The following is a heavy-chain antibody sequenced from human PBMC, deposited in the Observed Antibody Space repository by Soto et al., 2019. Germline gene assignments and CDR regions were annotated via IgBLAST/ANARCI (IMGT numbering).Heavy chain of an antibody. CDR3: ASGRIAAADHFDY. D-gene: IGHD6-13*01. V-gene: IGHV3-66*01. Sequence: EVQLVESGGGLVQPGGSLRLSCAASGFTVSSNYMSWVRQAPGKGLEWVSVIYSGGSTFYADSVKGRFTISRDNSKNTLYLQMNSLRAEDTAVYYCASGRIAAADHFDYWGQGTLVTVSS. CDR2: IYSGGST. CDR1: GFTVSSNY. J-gene: IGHJ4*02.